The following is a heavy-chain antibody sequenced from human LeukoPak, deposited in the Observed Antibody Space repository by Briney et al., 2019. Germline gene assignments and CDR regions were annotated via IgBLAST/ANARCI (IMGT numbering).Heavy chain of an antibody. CDR1: GGSISSGDYY. J-gene: IGHJ2*01. CDR3: ARSPGYWYFDL. V-gene: IGHV4-30-4*08. CDR2: IYYSGST. Sequence: SQTLSLTCTVSGGSISSGDYYWSWIRQPPGKGLEWIGYIYYSGSTYYNPSLKSRVTISVDTSKNQFSLKLSSVTAADTVVYYCARSPGYWYFDLWGRGTLVTVSS.